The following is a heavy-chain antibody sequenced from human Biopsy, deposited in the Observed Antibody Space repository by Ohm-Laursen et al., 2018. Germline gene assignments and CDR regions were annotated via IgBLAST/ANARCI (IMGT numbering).Heavy chain of an antibody. Sequence: SDTLSLTRTVSGGSISSDYWSWIRQTPGKGLERIGYIYYSGSTNYNPSLKSRVTISVDTSKNQFSLRLNSVTAADTAVYYCARATNSTGWPYYYFYGMDVWGQGTTVTVSS. V-gene: IGHV4-59*07. CDR2: IYYSGST. D-gene: IGHD2/OR15-2a*01. J-gene: IGHJ6*02. CDR3: ARATNSTGWPYYYFYGMDV. CDR1: GGSISSDY.